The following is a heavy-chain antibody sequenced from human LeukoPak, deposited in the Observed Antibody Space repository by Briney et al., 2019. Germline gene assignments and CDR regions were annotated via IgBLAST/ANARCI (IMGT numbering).Heavy chain of an antibody. CDR1: GYTFTGYY. V-gene: IGHV1-2*02. Sequence: GASVKVSCKASGYTFTGYYMHWVRQAPGQGLEWMGWINPNSGGTNYAQKFQGRVTMTRDTSISTAYMELSRLRSDDTAVYYCARDSSGGWYALDYWGQGTLVTVSS. J-gene: IGHJ4*02. D-gene: IGHD6-19*01. CDR3: ARDSSGGWYALDY. CDR2: INPNSGGT.